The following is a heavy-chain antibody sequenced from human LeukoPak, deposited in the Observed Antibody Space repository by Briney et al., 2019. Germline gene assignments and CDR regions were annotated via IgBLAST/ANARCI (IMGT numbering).Heavy chain of an antibody. CDR3: ARHLRYCSGGTCYSSDAFDI. CDR2: ISDSGST. D-gene: IGHD2-15*01. J-gene: IGHJ3*02. CDR1: GVSISAFY. Sequence: TSETLSLTCAVSGVSISAFYWSWIRQPPGEGLEWIGDISDSGSTNYNPSLQSRIPISVDPSKNQFSLKLSYVTAADTAVYYCARHLRYCSGGTCYSSDAFDIWGRGTMVTVSS. V-gene: IGHV4-59*08.